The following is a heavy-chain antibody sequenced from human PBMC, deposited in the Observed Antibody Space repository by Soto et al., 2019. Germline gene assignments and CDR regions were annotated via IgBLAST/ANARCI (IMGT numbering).Heavy chain of an antibody. V-gene: IGHV1-18*01. CDR3: ARGRGVVIPAGKPDAFDV. Sequence: ASVKVSCKASGYTFNKYGFNWVRQAPGQGLEWMGRISAFNDYTNLAQKFQGRVTLTTDASTNTAYMELQILRSDDTAMYYCARGRGVVIPAGKPDAFDVWGQGTKVTVSS. CDR1: GYTFNKYG. CDR2: ISAFNDYT. D-gene: IGHD2-21*01. J-gene: IGHJ3*01.